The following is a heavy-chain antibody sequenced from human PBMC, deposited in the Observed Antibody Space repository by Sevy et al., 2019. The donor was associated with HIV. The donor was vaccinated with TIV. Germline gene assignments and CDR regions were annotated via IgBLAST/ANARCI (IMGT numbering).Heavy chain of an antibody. D-gene: IGHD3-3*02. CDR1: GYTLSELS. CDR2: FDPEDGET. J-gene: IGHJ4*02. Sequence: ASVKVSCKVSGYTLSELSMHWVRQAPGKGLEWMGGFDPEDGETVYAQKFQRRVTMTEDTSTNTANMELSGLRAEDTAIYYCATGFPGEYPECGRIRCFTDYFAYWGQGALVTVSS. CDR3: ATGFPGEYPECGRIRCFTDYFAY. V-gene: IGHV1-24*01.